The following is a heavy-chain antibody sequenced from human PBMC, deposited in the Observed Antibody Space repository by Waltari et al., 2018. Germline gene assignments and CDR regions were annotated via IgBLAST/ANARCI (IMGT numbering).Heavy chain of an antibody. CDR3: ARDYVDTDPLGY. V-gene: IGHV3-21*01. D-gene: IGHD5-18*01. J-gene: IGHJ4*02. Sequence: EVQLVESGGGLVKPGGSLRLSCAASGFTLSSYSMNWVPQAPGKGLVCVSSISSSSSYLYYADSVKGRFTISRDNAKNSLYLQMNSLRAEDTAVYYCARDYVDTDPLGYWGQGTLVTVSS. CDR1: GFTLSSYS. CDR2: ISSSSSYL.